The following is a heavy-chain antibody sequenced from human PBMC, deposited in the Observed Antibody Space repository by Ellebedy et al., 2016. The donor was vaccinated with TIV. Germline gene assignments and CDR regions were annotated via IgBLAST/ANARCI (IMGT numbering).Heavy chain of an antibody. CDR2: IGTTGNTV. J-gene: IGHJ6*02. CDR1: GLTFSSHS. Sequence: PGGSLRLSCAASGLTFSSHSMNWVRQAPGKGLEWVSCIGTTGNTVYYADSVKGRFTISRDYAMNSLYLEMNSLRDEDTAVYYCARVRGTYAYGMDVWGQGTTVTVSS. CDR3: ARVRGTYAYGMDV. V-gene: IGHV3-48*02. D-gene: IGHD3-16*01.